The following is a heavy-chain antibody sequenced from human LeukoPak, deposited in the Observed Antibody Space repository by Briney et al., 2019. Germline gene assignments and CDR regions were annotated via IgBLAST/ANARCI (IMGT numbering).Heavy chain of an antibody. CDR1: GLTFSSYA. D-gene: IGHD6-19*01. CDR2: ISGSGGST. Sequence: PGGSLRLSCAASGLTFSSYAMSWVRQAPGKGLEWVSAISGSGGSTYYADSVKGRFTISRDNAKNSLYLQMNSLRAEDTAVYYCARTSGWYDYWGQGTLVTVSS. CDR3: ARTSGWYDY. V-gene: IGHV3-23*01. J-gene: IGHJ4*02.